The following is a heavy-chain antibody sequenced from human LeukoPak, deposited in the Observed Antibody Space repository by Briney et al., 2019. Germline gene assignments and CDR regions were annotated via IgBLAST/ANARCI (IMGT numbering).Heavy chain of an antibody. CDR1: VVTFSSYA. D-gene: IGHD5-18*01. CDR3: AKTLLAGMVNNWFDP. Sequence: GGALRLSCAASVVTFSSYAMCWVRQAPGKGLEWVSAISGSGGSTYYADSVKGRFTISTDNTTNTLYLHMNSLRAEDTAVYYCAKTLLAGMVNNWFDPWGQGTLVTVSS. J-gene: IGHJ5*02. CDR2: ISGSGGST. V-gene: IGHV3-23*01.